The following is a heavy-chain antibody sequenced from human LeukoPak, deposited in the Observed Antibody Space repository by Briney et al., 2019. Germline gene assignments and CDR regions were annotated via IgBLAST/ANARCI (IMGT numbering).Heavy chain of an antibody. Sequence: GGSLRLSCAASGFIFSDYWMNWVRQAPGKGLEWVANIKQDGSEKYYVDSVKGRFTISRDNAKNSLYLQMNSLRAEDTAVYYCARDSSSPYYYYGMDVWGQGTTVTVSS. J-gene: IGHJ6*02. CDR2: IKQDGSEK. CDR1: GFIFSDYW. V-gene: IGHV3-7*03. CDR3: ARDSSSPYYYYGMDV. D-gene: IGHD6-13*01.